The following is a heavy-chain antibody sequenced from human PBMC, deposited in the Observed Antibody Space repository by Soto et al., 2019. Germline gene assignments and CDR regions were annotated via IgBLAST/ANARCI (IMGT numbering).Heavy chain of an antibody. CDR3: ARDYLEWFHRSHSFDY. D-gene: IGHD3-3*01. CDR2: ISSSSSYI. Sequence: EVQLVESGGGLVKPGGSLRLSCAASGFTFSSYSMNWVRQAPGKGLVWVSSISSSSSYIYYADSVKVRFTISRDNAKNSLYLQMNSLRAEDTAVYYGARDYLEWFHRSHSFDYWFQGTLVTVSS. V-gene: IGHV3-21*01. J-gene: IGHJ4*02. CDR1: GFTFSSYS.